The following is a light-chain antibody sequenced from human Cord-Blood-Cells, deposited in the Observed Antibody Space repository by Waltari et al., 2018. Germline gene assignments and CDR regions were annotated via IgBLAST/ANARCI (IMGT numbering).Light chain of an antibody. V-gene: IGLV2-14*01. Sequence: QSALTQPASVSGSPGQPITISRTGTSSEVGGYKDISCYQQHPGKTPKPMIYHVSNRPSGVSKRFAGSKSGNTASLTISGLQAEDEADYYCSSYTSSSTLVFGSGTKVTVL. CDR2: HVS. CDR3: SSYTSSSTLV. CDR1: SSEVGGYKD. J-gene: IGLJ1*01.